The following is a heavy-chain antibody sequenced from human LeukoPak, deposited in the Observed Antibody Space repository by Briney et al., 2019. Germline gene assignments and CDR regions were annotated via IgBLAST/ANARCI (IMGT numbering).Heavy chain of an antibody. Sequence: PGRSLRLSCAASGFTFSSYGMHWVRQAPGKGLEWVAVISYDGSKYYADSVKGRFTISRDNSKNTLYLQMNGLRAEDTAVYYCAKSGSESIAEFDYWGQGTLVTVSS. J-gene: IGHJ4*02. V-gene: IGHV3-30*18. CDR2: ISYDGSK. CDR3: AKSGSESIAEFDY. CDR1: GFTFSSYG. D-gene: IGHD6-6*01.